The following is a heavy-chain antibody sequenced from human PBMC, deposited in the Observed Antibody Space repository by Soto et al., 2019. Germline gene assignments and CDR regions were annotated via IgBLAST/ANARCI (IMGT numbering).Heavy chain of an antibody. D-gene: IGHD5-12*01. V-gene: IGHV4-39*01. CDR1: GGSIRSSSYY. CDR2: IFYSGST. Sequence: SETLSLTCTVSGGSIRSSSYYGYWIRQPPGKGLEWIGSIFYSGSTYYNPSLKSRVTISVDTSKNQFSLKLSSVTAADTAVYYCARRGGATIMDYWGQGTLVTVSS. CDR3: ARRGGATIMDY. J-gene: IGHJ4*02.